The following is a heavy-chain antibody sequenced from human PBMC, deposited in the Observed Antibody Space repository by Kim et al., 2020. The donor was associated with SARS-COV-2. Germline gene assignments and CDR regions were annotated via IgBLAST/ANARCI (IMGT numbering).Heavy chain of an antibody. D-gene: IGHD2-15*01. CDR3: ARTGSGRGNYFDY. CDR2: ISSRGMTK. J-gene: IGHJ4*02. Sequence: GGSLRLSCAASGFTFSSYEMNWVRQAPGKGLEWVSYISSRGMTKYYADSVKGRFTISRDNAKNSVYLQMNSLRAEDTAVYYCARTGSGRGNYFDYWGQGILGTGSS. V-gene: IGHV3-48*03. CDR1: GFTFSSYE.